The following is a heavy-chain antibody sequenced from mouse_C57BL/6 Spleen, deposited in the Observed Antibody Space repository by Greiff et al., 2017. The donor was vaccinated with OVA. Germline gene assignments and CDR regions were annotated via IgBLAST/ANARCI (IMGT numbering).Heavy chain of an antibody. CDR1: GYTFTSYW. V-gene: IGHV1-50*01. J-gene: IGHJ2*01. CDR2: IDPSDSYT. Sequence: VQLQQPGAELVKPGASVKLSCKASGYTFTSYWMQWVKQRPGQGLEWIGEIDPSDSYTNYNQKFKGKATLTVDTSSSTAYMQLSSLTSEDSAVYYCARRLHFDYWGQGTTLTVSS. CDR3: ARRLHFDY.